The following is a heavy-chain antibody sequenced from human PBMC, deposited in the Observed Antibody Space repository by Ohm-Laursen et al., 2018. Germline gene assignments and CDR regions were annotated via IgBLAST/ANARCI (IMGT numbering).Heavy chain of an antibody. J-gene: IGHJ4*02. CDR1: GASISSEY. D-gene: IGHD6-19*01. CDR3: ATNSSGRFFDY. Sequence: TLSLTCTVSGASISSEYWTWIRQPPGKGLEWIGEINHSGSTNYNPSLKSRATISVDTSKNQFSLKLSSVTAADTAVYYCATNSSGRFFDYWGQGTLVTGSS. V-gene: IGHV4-34*01. CDR2: INHSGST.